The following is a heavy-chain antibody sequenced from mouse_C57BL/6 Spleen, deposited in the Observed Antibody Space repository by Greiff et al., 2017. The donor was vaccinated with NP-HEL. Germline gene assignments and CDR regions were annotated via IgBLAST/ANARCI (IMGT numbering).Heavy chain of an antibody. J-gene: IGHJ4*01. D-gene: IGHD1-2*01. Sequence: VQLQQSGPELVKPGASVKISCKASGYSFTSYYIHWVKQRPGQGLEWIGWIYPGSGNTKYNEKFKGKATLTADTSSSTAYMQLSSLTSEDSAVYYCARRPYGRAMDYWGQGTSVTVSS. V-gene: IGHV1-66*01. CDR3: ARRPYGRAMDY. CDR1: GYSFTSYY. CDR2: IYPGSGNT.